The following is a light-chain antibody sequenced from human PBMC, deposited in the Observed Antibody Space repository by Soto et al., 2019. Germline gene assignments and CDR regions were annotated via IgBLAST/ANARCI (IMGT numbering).Light chain of an antibody. J-gene: IGKJ1*01. CDR1: QSVSSSY. CDR3: QQYGSSPWT. V-gene: IGKV3-20*01. Sequence: EIVLTQSPGTLSLSPGERATLSCRASQSVSSSYLAWYQQKPGQAPRLLIYGASSSATGIPDRFSGSGSGTDFSLTISRLGPEDFAVYYWQQYGSSPWTFGQGTKVEIK. CDR2: GAS.